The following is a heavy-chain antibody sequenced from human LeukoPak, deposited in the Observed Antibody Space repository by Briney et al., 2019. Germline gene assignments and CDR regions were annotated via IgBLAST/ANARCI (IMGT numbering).Heavy chain of an antibody. CDR1: GDSMRPYY. Sequence: SETLSLTCTVSGDSMRPYYWSWIRQPPGRGLEWIGYIYYSGTTNYTPSLKSRVTISVDTSKNQFSLRLSSVTAADMAVYFCARTRRYGGNSGAYSYYYMDVWGEGTTVIVSS. D-gene: IGHD4-23*01. V-gene: IGHV4-59*01. CDR3: ARTRRYGGNSGAYSYYYMDV. CDR2: IYYSGTT. J-gene: IGHJ6*03.